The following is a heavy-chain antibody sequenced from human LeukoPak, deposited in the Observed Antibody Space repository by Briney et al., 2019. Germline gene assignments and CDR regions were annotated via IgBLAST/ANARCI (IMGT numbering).Heavy chain of an antibody. CDR1: GFTFSSYS. V-gene: IGHV3-21*04. D-gene: IGHD3-3*01. CDR2: ISSSSSYI. CDR3: AHPWSGYTSFDY. J-gene: IGHJ4*02. Sequence: GGSLRLSCAASGFTFSSYSMNWVRQAPGKGLEWVSSISSSSSYIYYADSVKGRFTISRDNSKNTLYLQMYSLRAEDTAVYYCAHPWSGYTSFDYWGQGTLLTVSS.